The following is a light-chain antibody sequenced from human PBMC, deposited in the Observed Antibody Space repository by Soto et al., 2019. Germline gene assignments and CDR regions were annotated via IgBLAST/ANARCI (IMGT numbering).Light chain of an antibody. CDR2: AAV. V-gene: IGKV1-17*01. J-gene: IGKJ2*01. CDR1: EAIGND. CDR3: LQHNRFPYT. Sequence: DIQMTQSPSSLSASVGDRVTLTCRASEAIGNDFAWYQQKPGKAPERLIFAAVRLESGVPSRFGGGTAGTQTTLTISSLQPEDSATYYCLQHNRFPYTLGPRTKLEIK.